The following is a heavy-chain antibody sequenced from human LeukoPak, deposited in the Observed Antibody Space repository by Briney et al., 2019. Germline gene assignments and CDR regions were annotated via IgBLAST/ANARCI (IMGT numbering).Heavy chain of an antibody. CDR3: AGEGYGDYDGDY. V-gene: IGHV3-23*01. D-gene: IGHD4-17*01. CDR1: GFTFSSHG. Sequence: GGSLRLSCAASGFTFSSHGMNWVRQAPGKGLEWVSGISGSGGRTYYADSVKGRFTISRDNSNHMLYLQMNSLIAEDTAVYYCAGEGYGDYDGDYWGQGTLVTVSS. CDR2: ISGSGGRT. J-gene: IGHJ4*02.